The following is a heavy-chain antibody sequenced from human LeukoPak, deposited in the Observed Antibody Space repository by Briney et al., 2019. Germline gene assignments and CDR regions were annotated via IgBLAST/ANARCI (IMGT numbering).Heavy chain of an antibody. CDR3: ARRTSGAFAI. CDR1: GFTFSTYA. CDR2: ISGSGGST. V-gene: IGHV3-23*01. J-gene: IGHJ3*02. Sequence: GGSLRLSCAASGFTFSTYAMSWVRQTPGKGLDWVSSISGSGGSTYYADSVKGRFTISRDNSKNTLYLQMNSLRAEDTALYYCARRTSGAFAIWGQGTKVTVSS.